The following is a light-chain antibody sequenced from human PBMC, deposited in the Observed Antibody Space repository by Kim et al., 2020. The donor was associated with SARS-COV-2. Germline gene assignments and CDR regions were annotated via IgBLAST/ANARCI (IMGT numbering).Light chain of an antibody. J-gene: IGLJ3*02. CDR1: SSDVGGYNY. CDR3: SSYTSSSPRV. Sequence: QSVLTQPASVSGSPGQSITISCTGTSSDVGGYNYVSWYQQHPGKAPKLMIYDVSKRPSGVSNRFSGSKSGNTASLTISGLQAEDEADYYCSSYTSSSPRVFGGGTQLTVL. CDR2: DVS. V-gene: IGLV2-14*01.